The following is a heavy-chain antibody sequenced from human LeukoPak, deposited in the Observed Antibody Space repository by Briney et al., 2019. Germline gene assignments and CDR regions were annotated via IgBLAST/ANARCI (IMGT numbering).Heavy chain of an antibody. CDR2: INPNSGGT. V-gene: IGHV1-2*02. J-gene: IGHJ6*02. CDR1: GYTFTGYY. Sequence: GASVKVSCKASGYTFTGYYMHWVRQAPGQGLEWMGWINPNSGGTNYAQKFQGRVTMTRDTSISTAYMELSRLRSDDTAVYYCAREGGHSSSWYSHYYGMDVWGQGTTVTVSS. CDR3: AREGGHSSSWYSHYYGMDV. D-gene: IGHD6-13*01.